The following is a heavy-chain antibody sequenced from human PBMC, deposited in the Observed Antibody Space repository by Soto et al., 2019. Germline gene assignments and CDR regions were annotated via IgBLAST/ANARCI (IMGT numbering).Heavy chain of an antibody. J-gene: IGHJ3*02. CDR3: AKDSPAEYSSWGRAFDI. V-gene: IGHV3-23*01. CDR2: ISGSGGST. D-gene: IGHD6-6*01. Sequence: GGSLRLSCAASGFTFSSYAMSWVHQAPGKGLEWVSAISGSGGSTYYADSVKGRFTISRDNSKNTLYLQMNSLRAEDTAVYYCAKDSPAEYSSWGRAFDIWGQGTMVTVSS. CDR1: GFTFSSYA.